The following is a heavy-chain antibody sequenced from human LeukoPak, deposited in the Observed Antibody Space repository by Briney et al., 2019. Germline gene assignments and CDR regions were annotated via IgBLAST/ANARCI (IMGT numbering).Heavy chain of an antibody. V-gene: IGHV3-33*01. CDR1: GFTFNTYG. Sequence: PGRSLRLSCAASGFTFNTYGMNWVRQAPGKGLEWVAIIWYDGSDKYYAESVKGRFTISRDNSKNTMYLQVNSLRAEDTAVYYRARVGCTGGSCLAYNYYAMDVWGQGTTVTVSS. D-gene: IGHD2-15*01. J-gene: IGHJ6*02. CDR2: IWYDGSDK. CDR3: ARVGCTGGSCLAYNYYAMDV.